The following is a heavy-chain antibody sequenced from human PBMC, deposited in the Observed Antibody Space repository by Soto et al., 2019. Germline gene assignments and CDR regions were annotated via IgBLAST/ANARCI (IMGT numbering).Heavy chain of an antibody. CDR3: AKDGNWLDVYFDV. CDR1: GIEFSNYA. J-gene: IGHJ4*02. D-gene: IGHD6-19*01. V-gene: IGHV3-23*01. Sequence: GGSRRLACVASGIEFSNYAMSWVRQAPGKGLEWVSISSASGRSRYHADSVKGRFTISRDNSKNTLYLHMTNLRAEDTAVYYCAKDGNWLDVYFDVWGQGTPVTVSS. CDR2: SSASGRSR.